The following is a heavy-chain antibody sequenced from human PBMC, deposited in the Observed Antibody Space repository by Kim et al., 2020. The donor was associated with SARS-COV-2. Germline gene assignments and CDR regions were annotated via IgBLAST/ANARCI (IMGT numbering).Heavy chain of an antibody. Sequence: SETLSLTCAVYGGSFSGYYWSWIRQPPGKGLEWIGEINHSGSTNYNPSLKSRVTISVDTSKNQFSLKLSSVTAADTAVYYCARGNYYGKLDYWGQGTVVT. CDR1: GGSFSGYY. CDR2: INHSGST. V-gene: IGHV4-34*01. D-gene: IGHD3-10*01. CDR3: ARGNYYGKLDY. J-gene: IGHJ4*02.